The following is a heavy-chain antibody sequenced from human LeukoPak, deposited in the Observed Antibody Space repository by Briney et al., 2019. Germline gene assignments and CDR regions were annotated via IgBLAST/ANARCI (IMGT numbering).Heavy chain of an antibody. V-gene: IGHV1-18*01. J-gene: IGHJ1*01. D-gene: IGHD3-22*01. Sequence: ASVKVSCKASGYTFTSYGICWVRQAPGQGLEWMGWISAYNGNTNYAQKLQGRVTMTTDTSTSTAYMELRSLRSDDTAVYYCARDWPLYYDSSGYSEYFQHWGQGTLVTVSS. CDR1: GYTFTSYG. CDR2: ISAYNGNT. CDR3: ARDWPLYYDSSGYSEYFQH.